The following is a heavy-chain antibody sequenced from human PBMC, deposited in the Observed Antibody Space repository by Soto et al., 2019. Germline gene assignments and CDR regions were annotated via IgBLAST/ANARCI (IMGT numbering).Heavy chain of an antibody. D-gene: IGHD1-20*01. CDR2: IWYDGSKK. CDR3: ARATGITGSLVAFDI. V-gene: IGHV3-33*01. J-gene: IGHJ3*02. Sequence: HPGGSLRLSCAASGFTFSNYGFHWLRQAPGKGLEWVGVIWYDGSKKYYVDSVRGRFTISRDNSKNTLYLQMNSLRAEDTAVYYCARATGITGSLVAFDIWGQGTMVTVSS. CDR1: GFTFSNYG.